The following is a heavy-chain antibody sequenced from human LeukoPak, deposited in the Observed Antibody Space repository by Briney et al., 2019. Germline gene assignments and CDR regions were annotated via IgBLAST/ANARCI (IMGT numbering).Heavy chain of an antibody. Sequence: PSETLSLTCTVSGGSFSSSSYYWGWIRQPPGKGLEWIGSIYYSGSTYYNPSLKSRVTISADTSKNQFSLKLSSVTAADTAVYYCARLLIAVAIYWGQGTLVTVSS. CDR3: ARLLIAVAIY. CDR2: IYYSGST. D-gene: IGHD6-19*01. CDR1: GGSFSSSSYY. J-gene: IGHJ4*02. V-gene: IGHV4-39*01.